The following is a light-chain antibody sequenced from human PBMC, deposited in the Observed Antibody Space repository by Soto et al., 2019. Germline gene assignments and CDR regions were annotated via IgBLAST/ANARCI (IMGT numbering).Light chain of an antibody. CDR2: GAS. CDR3: QQYDSSIPYT. V-gene: IGKV3-20*01. Sequence: EIVLTQSPGTLSLSPGEKATLSCRASQTVNSRYLAWYQQKPGQAPRLLIYGASSRATGIPDRFSGGGSGTDFTLTISRLEPEDFAVYYCQQYDSSIPYTFGQGTKLEI. CDR1: QTVNSRY. J-gene: IGKJ2*01.